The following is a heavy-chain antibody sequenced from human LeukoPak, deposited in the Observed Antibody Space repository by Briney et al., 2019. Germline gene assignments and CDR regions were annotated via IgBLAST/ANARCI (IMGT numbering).Heavy chain of an antibody. CDR1: GFTFSSYA. J-gene: IGHJ4*02. CDR2: ISYDGSNK. CDR3: ARARVGYCSGGSCYEGVY. D-gene: IGHD2-15*01. V-gene: IGHV3-30-3*01. Sequence: GGSLRLSCAASGFTFSSYAMHWVRQAPGKGLEWVAVISYDGSNKYYADSVKGRFTISRDNSKNTLYLQMNSLRAEDTAVYYCARARVGYCSGGSCYEGVYWGQGTLVTVSS.